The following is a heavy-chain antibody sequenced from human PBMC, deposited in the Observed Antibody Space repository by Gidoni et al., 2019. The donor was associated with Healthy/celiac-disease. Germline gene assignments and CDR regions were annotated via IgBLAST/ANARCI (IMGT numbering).Heavy chain of an antibody. V-gene: IGHV1-46*03. Sequence: QVQLVQSGAEVKKPGGSVKVSCKASGYTFTSYYMHWVRQAPGQGLEWMGIINPSGGSTSYAQKFQGRVTMTRDTSTSTVYMELSSLRSEDTAVYYCAIMYYYDSSGYGGYFQHWGQGTLVTVSS. CDR3: AIMYYYDSSGYGGYFQH. D-gene: IGHD3-22*01. J-gene: IGHJ1*01. CDR2: INPSGGST. CDR1: GYTFTSYY.